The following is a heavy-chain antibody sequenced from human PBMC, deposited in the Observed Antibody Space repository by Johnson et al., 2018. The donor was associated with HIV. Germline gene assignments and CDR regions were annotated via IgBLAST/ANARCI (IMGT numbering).Heavy chain of an antibody. Sequence: EVQLMESGGGLVKPGGSLRLSCAASGFTVSSNYMSWVRQAPGKGLEWVSVIYSGGNTYYADSVKGRFTISRDNSKNTLYLQMNSLRAEDTAVYYCAREGKDAFDIWGQGTMVTVSS. CDR2: IYSGGNT. V-gene: IGHV3-66*01. D-gene: IGHD3-10*01. CDR1: GFTVSSNY. J-gene: IGHJ3*02. CDR3: AREGKDAFDI.